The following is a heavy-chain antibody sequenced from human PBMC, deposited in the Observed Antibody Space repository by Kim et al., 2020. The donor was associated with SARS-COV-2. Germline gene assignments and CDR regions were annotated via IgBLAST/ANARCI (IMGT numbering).Heavy chain of an antibody. CDR3: AKQQQQVVPWFDP. CDR2: INPNSGGT. CDR1: GYTFTGYY. J-gene: IGHJ5*02. V-gene: IGHV1-2*06. Sequence: ASVKVSCKASGYTFTGYYIHWVRQAPGQGLEWMGRINPNSGGTNYAQKFHGRVTMTRDTSISTAYMDLSSLTSDDTAVYYCAKQQQQVVPWFDPWGQGTLVIVSS. D-gene: IGHD6-13*01.